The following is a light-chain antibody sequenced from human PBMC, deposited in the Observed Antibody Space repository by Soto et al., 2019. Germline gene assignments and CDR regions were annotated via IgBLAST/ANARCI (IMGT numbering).Light chain of an antibody. V-gene: IGLV2-11*01. CDR2: DVT. J-gene: IGLJ1*01. Sequence: QSALTQPRSVSGSPGQSVTVSCTGTSRDVAVYRYVSWFQQHPGKAPQLLIYDVTKRPSAVPDRFSGSKSGNTAALTISGLQAEDEAEYFCASYAGSYTWIFGSGTKLTVL. CDR3: ASYAGSYTWI. CDR1: SRDVAVYRY.